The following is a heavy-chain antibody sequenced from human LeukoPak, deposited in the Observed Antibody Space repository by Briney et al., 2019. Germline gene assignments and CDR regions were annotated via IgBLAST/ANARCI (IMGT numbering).Heavy chain of an antibody. J-gene: IGHJ4*02. CDR2: INPNSGGT. V-gene: IGHV1-2*02. Sequence: ASVKVSCKACGYTFTGYYIHWVRQAPGQGLEWMGWINPNSGGTNYAQKFQGRVTMTRDTSISTAYMELSRLRSDDTAVFYCARVYYYASGRLDSWGQGTLVTVSS. CDR3: ARVYYYASGRLDS. CDR1: GYTFTGYY. D-gene: IGHD3-10*01.